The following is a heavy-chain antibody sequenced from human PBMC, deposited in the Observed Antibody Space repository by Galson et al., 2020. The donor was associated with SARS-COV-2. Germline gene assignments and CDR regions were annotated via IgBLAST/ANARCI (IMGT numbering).Heavy chain of an antibody. J-gene: IGHJ2*01. CDR2: IYYSGST. Sequence: ASETLSLTCTVSGGSISSGGYYWSWIRQHPGKGLEWIGYIYYSGSTYYNPSLKSRVTISVDTSKNQFSLKLSSVTAADTAVYYCARGADFCGGDCYSLVGFDLWGRGTLVTVSS. D-gene: IGHD2-21*02. CDR1: GGSISSGGYY. V-gene: IGHV4-31*03. CDR3: ARGADFCGGDCYSLVGFDL.